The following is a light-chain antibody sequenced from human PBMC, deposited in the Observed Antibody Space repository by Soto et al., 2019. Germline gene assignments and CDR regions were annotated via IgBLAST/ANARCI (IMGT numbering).Light chain of an antibody. Sequence: QSALTQPPSASATPGQMVTISCSGSDSNIGSNSVNWYRQVPGTAPKLLIYNNNHRPSGVPDRFSGSKSGTSASLAVSGLQSDDEADYYCAAWDDSLTGSWVFGGGTKVTVL. V-gene: IGLV1-44*01. J-gene: IGLJ3*02. CDR1: DSNIGSNS. CDR2: NNN. CDR3: AAWDDSLTGSWV.